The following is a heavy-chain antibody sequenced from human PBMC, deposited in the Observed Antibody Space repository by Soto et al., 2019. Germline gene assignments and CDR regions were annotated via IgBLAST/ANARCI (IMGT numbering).Heavy chain of an antibody. Sequence: VGSLRLSGEGSGFTFNDYYMTWIRQAPGKGLEWVAYINTLSTAIYYADSVKGRFTISRDNAKNSLYLQMNGLRAEDTATYYCARRLQWQLRPLDSWGRGTLVTVSS. CDR1: GFTFNDYY. CDR2: INTLSTAI. CDR3: ARRLQWQLRPLDS. D-gene: IGHD6-19*01. V-gene: IGHV3-11*01. J-gene: IGHJ4*02.